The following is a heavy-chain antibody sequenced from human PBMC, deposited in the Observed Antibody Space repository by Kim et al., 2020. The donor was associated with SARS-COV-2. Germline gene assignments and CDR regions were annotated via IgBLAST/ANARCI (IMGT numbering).Heavy chain of an antibody. CDR1: GYSFTSYW. Sequence: GESLKISCKGSGYSFTSYWISWVRQMPGKGLEWMGRIDPSDSYTNYSPSFQGHVTISADKSISTAYLQWSSLKASDTAMYYCARHHDDILTGPSGGGMDVWGRGTPVTVSS. V-gene: IGHV5-10-1*01. J-gene: IGHJ6*02. CDR2: IDPSDSYT. D-gene: IGHD3-9*01. CDR3: ARHHDDILTGPSGGGMDV.